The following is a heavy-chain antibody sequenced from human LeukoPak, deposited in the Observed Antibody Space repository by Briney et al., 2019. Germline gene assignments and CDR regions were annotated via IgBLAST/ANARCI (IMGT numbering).Heavy chain of an antibody. J-gene: IGHJ4*02. Sequence: PWGSLRLSCAASGFTFSTYAMSWVRQAPGKGLEWVSTISGSGANTYYADYVRGQFTISRENSKNMLYLTMNSLRAEETAVYYSAKERAGYTNTYYFDYWSQGNLVPVSS. V-gene: IGHV3-23*01. CDR1: GFTFSTYA. CDR2: ISGSGANT. CDR3: AKERAGYTNTYYFDY. D-gene: IGHD3-16*02.